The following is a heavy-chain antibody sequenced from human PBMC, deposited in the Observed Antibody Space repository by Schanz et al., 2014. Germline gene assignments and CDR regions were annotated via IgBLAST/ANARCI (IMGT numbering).Heavy chain of an antibody. CDR3: AKFLYDDPS. D-gene: IGHD3-3*01. V-gene: IGHV4-59*08. J-gene: IGHJ5*02. Sequence: QVQLQESGPGLVKPSETLSLTCSVSGGDIGNYYWSWIRQPPGKGLEWIGYIHQRGGTNYNPSLKSRVTILVDASKTQFSRRLPSLTAADTAVYYCAKFLYDDPSWGQGTLVTVSS. CDR2: IHQRGGT. CDR1: GGDIGNYY.